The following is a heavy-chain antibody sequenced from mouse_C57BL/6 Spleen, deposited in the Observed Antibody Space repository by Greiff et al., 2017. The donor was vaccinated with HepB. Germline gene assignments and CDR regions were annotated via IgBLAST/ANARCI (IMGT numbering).Heavy chain of an antibody. CDR2: IYPGDGDT. V-gene: IGHV1-82*01. J-gene: IGHJ2*01. D-gene: IGHD1-1*01. Sequence: QVQLQQSGPELVKPGASVKISCKASGYAFSSSWMNWVKQRPGKGLEWIGRIYPGDGDTNYNGKFKGKATLTADKSSSTAYMQLSSLTAEGAAVYFCAREGLRGVGFGSWGQGTTLTVSS. CDR1: GYAFSSSW. CDR3: AREGLRGVGFGS.